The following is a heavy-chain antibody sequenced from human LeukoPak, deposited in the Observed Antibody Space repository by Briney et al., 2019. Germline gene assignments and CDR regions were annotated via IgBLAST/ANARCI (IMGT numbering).Heavy chain of an antibody. CDR3: ARVGGWDCSSTSCHGFDP. CDR1: GGTFSSYA. Sequence: SVKGSCKASGGTFSSYAISWVRQAPGQGLEWMGGIIPIFGTANYAQKFQGRVTITTDESTSTAYMELSSLRSEDTAVYYCARVGGWDCSSTSCHGFDPWGQGTLVTVSS. J-gene: IGHJ5*02. CDR2: IIPIFGTA. V-gene: IGHV1-69*05. D-gene: IGHD2-2*01.